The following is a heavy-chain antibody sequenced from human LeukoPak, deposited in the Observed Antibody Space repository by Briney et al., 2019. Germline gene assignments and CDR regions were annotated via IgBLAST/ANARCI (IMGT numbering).Heavy chain of an antibody. V-gene: IGHV6-1*01. D-gene: IGHD3-10*01. J-gene: IGHJ4*02. CDR3: ARGFLKTVFDY. Sequence: SQTLSLTCAISGDTVSSTSGAWNWIRQSPSRGLEWQGRIYYRSKWSYDYAVSLKSRITINPHTSKNQFSLQLNSVTPEDTAVYYCARGFLKTVFDYWGQGALVTVSS. CDR1: GDTVSSTSGA. CDR2: IYYRSKWSY.